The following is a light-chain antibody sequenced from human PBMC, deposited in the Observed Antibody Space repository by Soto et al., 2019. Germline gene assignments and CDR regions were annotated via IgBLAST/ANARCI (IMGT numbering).Light chain of an antibody. V-gene: IGKV3-15*01. CDR3: QQYNNWPTT. CDR2: GAS. J-gene: IGKJ1*01. CDR1: QSVSSN. Sequence: EIVMTQSPATLSVSPGERATLSCRASQSVSSNLAWYQQKPGQAPRLLIYGASTRATGIPARFSGSGSGTEFTLTFSSLQSEDFAVYYCQQYNNWPTTFGQGT.